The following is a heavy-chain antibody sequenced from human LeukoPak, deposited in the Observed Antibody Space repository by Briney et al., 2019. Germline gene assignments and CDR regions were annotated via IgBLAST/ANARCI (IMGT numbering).Heavy chain of an antibody. D-gene: IGHD2-2*02. CDR2: IYYSGST. J-gene: IGHJ4*02. Sequence: SETLSLTCTVSGGSISSGGYYWSWIRQHPGKGLEWIGYIYYSGSTYYNPSPKSRVTISVDTSKNQFSLKVSSVTAADTAVYYCARDRGGLYEDYWGQGTLVTVSS. CDR3: ARDRGGLYEDY. V-gene: IGHV4-31*03. CDR1: GGSISSGGYY.